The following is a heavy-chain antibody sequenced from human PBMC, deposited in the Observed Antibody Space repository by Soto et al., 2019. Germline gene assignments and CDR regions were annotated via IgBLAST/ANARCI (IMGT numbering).Heavy chain of an antibody. J-gene: IGHJ1*01. Sequence: QVQLVQSGAEVKKPGASVKVSCKVSGYTLTELSMHWVRQAPGKGLEWMGGFDPEDGETIYAQKFQGRVTMTEDTSTDTXYXXLSSLRSEDTAVYYCATGLLGRDYGGKESLGYFQHWGQGTLVTVSS. CDR3: ATGLLGRDYGGKESLGYFQH. CDR2: FDPEDGET. CDR1: GYTLTELS. V-gene: IGHV1-24*01. D-gene: IGHD4-17*01.